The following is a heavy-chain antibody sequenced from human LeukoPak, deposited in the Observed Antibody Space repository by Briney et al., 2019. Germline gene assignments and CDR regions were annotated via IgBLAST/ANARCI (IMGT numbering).Heavy chain of an antibody. CDR1: GYTFTSYD. V-gene: IGHV1-69*04. Sequence: ASVKASCKASGYTFTSYDINWVRQATGQGLEWMGRIIPILGIANYAQKFQGRVTITADKSTSTAYMELSSLRSEDTAVYYCARGLGDTAMVTWYYYGMDVWGQGTTVTVSS. J-gene: IGHJ6*02. CDR2: IIPILGIA. D-gene: IGHD5-18*01. CDR3: ARGLGDTAMVTWYYYGMDV.